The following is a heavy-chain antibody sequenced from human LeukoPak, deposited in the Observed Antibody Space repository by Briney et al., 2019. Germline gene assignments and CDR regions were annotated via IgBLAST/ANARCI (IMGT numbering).Heavy chain of an antibody. Sequence: SETLSLTCTVSGGSISSGGYYWSWIRQHPGKGLEWIGYIYYSGSTYYNPSLKSRVTISVDTSKNQFSLKLNSVTAADTAVYYCALSVGFQSGVLNWFDPWGQGTLVTVSS. D-gene: IGHD1-26*01. CDR3: ALSVGFQSGVLNWFDP. CDR1: GGSISSGGYY. J-gene: IGHJ5*02. CDR2: IYYSGST. V-gene: IGHV4-31*03.